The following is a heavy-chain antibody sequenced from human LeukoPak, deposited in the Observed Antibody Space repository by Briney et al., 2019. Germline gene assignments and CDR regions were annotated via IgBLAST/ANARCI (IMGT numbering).Heavy chain of an antibody. CDR1: GFTFSSYG. CDR2: ISYDGSNK. D-gene: IGHD2-2*01. V-gene: IGHV3-30*18. CDR3: AKDLGGYCSSTSCHELDYYYYTDV. Sequence: GGSLRLSCAASGFTFSSYGMHWVRQAPGKGLEWVAVISYDGSNKYYADSVKGRFTISRDNSKNTLYLQMNSLRAEDTAVYYCAKDLGGYCSSTSCHELDYYYYTDVWGKGTTVTVSS. J-gene: IGHJ6*03.